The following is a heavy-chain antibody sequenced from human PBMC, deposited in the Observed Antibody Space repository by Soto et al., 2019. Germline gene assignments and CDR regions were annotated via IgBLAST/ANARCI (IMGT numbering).Heavy chain of an antibody. Sequence: SQTLSLPCAISGDSVSSNSASWNWIRHSPSRGLEWLGRTYYRSKWYSDYGVSVKSRITINPDTSKNQFSLRLNSVTPEDTAVYYCARGTEWRRSSYSYGMDVWGQGTTVTVSS. CDR2: TYYRSKWYS. V-gene: IGHV6-1*01. CDR1: GDSVSSNSAS. J-gene: IGHJ6*02. D-gene: IGHD5-12*01. CDR3: ARGTEWRRSSYSYGMDV.